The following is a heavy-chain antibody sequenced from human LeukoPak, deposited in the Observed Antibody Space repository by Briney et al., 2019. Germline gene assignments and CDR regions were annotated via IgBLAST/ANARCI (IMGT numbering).Heavy chain of an antibody. J-gene: IGHJ4*02. V-gene: IGHV3-9*03. CDR1: GFTFSSYS. CDR3: AKSKTVTTEFDH. D-gene: IGHD4-17*01. CDR2: VSWNSGSI. Sequence: PGGSLRLSCAASGFTFSSYSMNWVRQVPGKGLEWVSGVSWNSGSIGYADSVKGRFTISRDNAKNSLYLQMNSLRAEDMALYYCAKSKTVTTEFDHWGQGTLVTVSS.